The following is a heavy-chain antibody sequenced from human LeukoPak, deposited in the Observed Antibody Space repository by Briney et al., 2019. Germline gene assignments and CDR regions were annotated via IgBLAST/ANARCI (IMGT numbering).Heavy chain of an antibody. CDR2: INPSGGST. D-gene: IGHD6-6*01. J-gene: IGHJ4*02. CDR1: VYTFTSYY. Sequence: ASVKVSCKASVYTFTSYYMHWVRQAPGQGLEWMGIINPSGGSTSYAQKFQGRVTMTRDTTTSTVYMELSSLRSEDTAVYYCARVPASTEYSSSYWGQGTLVTVSS. CDR3: ARVPASTEYSSSY. V-gene: IGHV1-46*01.